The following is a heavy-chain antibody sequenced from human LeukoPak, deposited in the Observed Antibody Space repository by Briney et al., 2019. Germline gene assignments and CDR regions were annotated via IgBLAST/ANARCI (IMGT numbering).Heavy chain of an antibody. D-gene: IGHD3-16*02. Sequence: KPSETLSLTCSVSGDSIGSYYWTWIRQSPGKGLEWIGYIYYGGSTNYSPPLKSRVSISVDTSNNQFSLQLRSVSAADTAIYYCARGRARDGSYPWFDYWGQGTLVTVSS. CDR1: GDSIGSYY. J-gene: IGHJ5*01. CDR2: IYYGGST. CDR3: ARGRARDGSYPWFDY. V-gene: IGHV4-59*01.